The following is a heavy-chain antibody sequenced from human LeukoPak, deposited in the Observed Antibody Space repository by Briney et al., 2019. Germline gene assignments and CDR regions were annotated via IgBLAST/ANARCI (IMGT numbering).Heavy chain of an antibody. D-gene: IGHD6-13*01. V-gene: IGHV4-39*07. Sequence: PSETLSLTCTASGGSISSSSYYCGWIRQPPGKGLEWIGSIYYSGSTYYNPSLKSRVTISVDTSKNQFSLKLSSVTAADTAVYYCASGSSSWYWWFDPWGQGTLVTVSS. J-gene: IGHJ5*02. CDR3: ASGSSSWYWWFDP. CDR2: IYYSGST. CDR1: GGSISSSSYY.